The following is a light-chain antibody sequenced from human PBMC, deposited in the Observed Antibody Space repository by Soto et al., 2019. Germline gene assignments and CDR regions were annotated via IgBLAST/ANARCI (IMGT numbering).Light chain of an antibody. J-gene: IGKJ5*01. CDR2: GAS. CDR1: QSVSSSY. V-gene: IGKV3-20*01. Sequence: TQSPSTLSASVGDRVTITCRASQSVSSSYLAWYQQKPGQAPRLLIYGASSRATGIPDRFSGSGSGTDFTLTISRLEPEDFAVYYCQQYNNWPTFGQGTRLEI. CDR3: QQYNNWPT.